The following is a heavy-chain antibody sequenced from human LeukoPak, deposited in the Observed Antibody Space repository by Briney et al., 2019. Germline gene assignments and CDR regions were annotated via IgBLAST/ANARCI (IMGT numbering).Heavy chain of an antibody. Sequence: GGSLRLSCTASGFTFGDYAMSWFRQAPGKGLEWVGFIRSKAYGGTTEYAASVKGRFTISRDDSKSIAYLQMNSLKTEDTAVYYCARDPYYYDSSGYLDYWGQGTLVTVSS. CDR1: GFTFGDYA. V-gene: IGHV3-49*03. D-gene: IGHD3-22*01. CDR3: ARDPYYYDSSGYLDY. CDR2: IRSKAYGGTT. J-gene: IGHJ4*02.